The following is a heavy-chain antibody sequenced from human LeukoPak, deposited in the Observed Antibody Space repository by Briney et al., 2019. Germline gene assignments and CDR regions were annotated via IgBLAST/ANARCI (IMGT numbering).Heavy chain of an antibody. J-gene: IGHJ4*02. D-gene: IGHD6-19*01. CDR3: AKVRSSGWYGPGDY. CDR2: INSDGSDT. V-gene: IGHV3-74*01. Sequence: GGSLRLSCAASGFTFSSYWMHWVRQPPGKGLVWVSRINSDGSDTSYADSVKGRFTISRDNAKNTLYLQMNSLRAEDTAVYYCAKVRSSGWYGPGDYWGQGTLVTVSS. CDR1: GFTFSSYW.